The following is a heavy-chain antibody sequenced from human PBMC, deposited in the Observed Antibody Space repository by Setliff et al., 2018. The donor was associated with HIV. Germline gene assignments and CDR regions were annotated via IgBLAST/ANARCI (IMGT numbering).Heavy chain of an antibody. Sequence: ASVKVSCKASGGTFTTITWVRQAPGQGLEWMGGVIPMYNTETYAQKFQDRITITADKSTSTAYMELSSLRSEDTAVYYCARGVRPSYGSGSYYWYFDLWGRGTLVTVSS. CDR2: VIPMYNTE. V-gene: IGHV1-69*06. J-gene: IGHJ2*01. D-gene: IGHD3-10*01. CDR1: GGTFTT. CDR3: ARGVRPSYGSGSYYWYFDL.